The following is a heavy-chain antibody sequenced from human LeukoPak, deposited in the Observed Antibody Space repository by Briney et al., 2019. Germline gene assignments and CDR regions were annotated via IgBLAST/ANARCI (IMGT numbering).Heavy chain of an antibody. CDR3: ARGIYCSSTSCYYWFDP. V-gene: IGHV1-8*01. J-gene: IGHJ5*02. D-gene: IGHD2-2*01. CDR1: GYTFTSYD. Sequence: GASVKVSCKASGYTFTSYDINWVRQATGQGLEWMGWMNPNSGNTGYAQKFQGRVTMTRNTSISTAYMELSSLRSEDTAVYYCARGIYCSSTSCYYWFDPWGQGTLVTVPS. CDR2: MNPNSGNT.